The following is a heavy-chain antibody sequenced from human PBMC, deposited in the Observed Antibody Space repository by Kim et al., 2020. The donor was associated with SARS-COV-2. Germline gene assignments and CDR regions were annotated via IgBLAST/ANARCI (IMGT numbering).Heavy chain of an antibody. D-gene: IGHD1-26*01. V-gene: IGHV4-59*01. CDR3: ARARGGGYSKRYFDY. J-gene: IGHJ4*02. Sequence: PSLKSRVTIAVDTAKNQFSRKLSSVTAADTAVDYCARARGGGYSKRYFDYWGQGTLVTVSS.